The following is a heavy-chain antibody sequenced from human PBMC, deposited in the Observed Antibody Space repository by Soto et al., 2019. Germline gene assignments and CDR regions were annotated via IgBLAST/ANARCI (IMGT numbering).Heavy chain of an antibody. CDR2: ISRDGTNK. Sequence: LXLSCAASGFTFSMYAIHWVRQAPGKGLEWVAVISRDGTNKYYVDSVKGRFTISRDNSRNTLYLQMNSLRHEDAAVYYCARSRSGAVADSFDFWGQGTLVTVSS. CDR3: ARSRSGAVADSFDF. J-gene: IGHJ4*02. CDR1: GFTFSMYA. V-gene: IGHV3-30*04. D-gene: IGHD3-10*01.